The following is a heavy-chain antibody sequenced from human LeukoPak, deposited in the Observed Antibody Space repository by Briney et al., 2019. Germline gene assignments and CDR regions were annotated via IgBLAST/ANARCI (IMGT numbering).Heavy chain of an antibody. D-gene: IGHD3-10*01. Sequence: ASVKVSCKASGGTFSSYAISWVRQAPGQGLEWMGVVNPSAGSTHYAQKFQGRVTMTRNTSTSTVYMELSSLRSEDTAVYYCARDGVTMVRGLFFGRFNWFAPWGQGTLLTVSS. J-gene: IGHJ5*02. V-gene: IGHV1-46*01. CDR3: ARDGVTMVRGLFFGRFNWFAP. CDR2: VNPSAGST. CDR1: GGTFSSYA.